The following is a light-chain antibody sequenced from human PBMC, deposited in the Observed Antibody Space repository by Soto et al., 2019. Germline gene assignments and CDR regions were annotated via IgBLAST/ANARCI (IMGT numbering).Light chain of an antibody. CDR2: GAS. V-gene: IGKV3D-7*01. Sequence: PGERVTLSCRASQRVSSSYLTWYQQKPGQAPRLLIYGASTRATSIPARFSGSGSGTDFTLTISSLQPEDFAVYYCQQDYNWWTFGQGTKVEIK. CDR3: QQDYNWWT. CDR1: QRVSSSY. J-gene: IGKJ1*01.